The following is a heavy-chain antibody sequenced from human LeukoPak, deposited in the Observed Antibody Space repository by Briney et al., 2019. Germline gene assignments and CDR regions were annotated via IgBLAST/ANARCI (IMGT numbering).Heavy chain of an antibody. CDR3: ARDYLTMNDY. D-gene: IGHD3-22*01. V-gene: IGHV1-2*02. CDR2: INPNSGGT. CDR1: GYTLTGYY. J-gene: IGHJ4*02. Sequence: ASVKVSCKASGYTLTGYYMHWVRQAPGQGREWMGWINPNSGGTNYAQKFQGRVTMTRDTAISTAYMELSRLRSDDTAVYYCARDYLTMNDYWGQGTLVTVSS.